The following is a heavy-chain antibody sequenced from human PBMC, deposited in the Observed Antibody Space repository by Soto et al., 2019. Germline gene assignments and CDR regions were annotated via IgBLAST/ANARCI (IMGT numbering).Heavy chain of an antibody. CDR1: GVSISTYY. CDR2: IYYSGST. CDR3: ARVVGGYSYGYYYYGMDV. V-gene: IGHV4-59*01. D-gene: IGHD5-18*01. J-gene: IGHJ6*02. Sequence: PPDTLALTCPVSGVSISTYYSIWFRQPPGKGLECIGYIYYSGSTNYNPSLKSRVTISVDTSKNQFSLKLSSVTAADTAVYYCARVVGGYSYGYYYYGMDVWGQGTTVTVSS.